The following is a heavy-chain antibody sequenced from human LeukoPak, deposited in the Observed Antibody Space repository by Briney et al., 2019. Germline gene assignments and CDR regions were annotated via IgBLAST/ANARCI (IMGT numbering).Heavy chain of an antibody. Sequence: GGSLRLSCAASGFTFSSYSMNWVRQAPGKGLEWVSSISSSSSYIYYADSVKGRFTISRDNAKNSLYLQMNSLRAEDTAVYYCAGSWLLAAAGTYDYWGQGTLVTVSS. J-gene: IGHJ4*02. V-gene: IGHV3-21*01. CDR1: GFTFSSYS. CDR3: AGSWLLAAAGTYDY. CDR2: ISSSSSYI. D-gene: IGHD6-13*01.